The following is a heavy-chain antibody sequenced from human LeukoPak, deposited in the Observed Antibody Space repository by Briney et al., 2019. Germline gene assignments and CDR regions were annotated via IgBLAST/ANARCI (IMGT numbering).Heavy chain of an antibody. CDR3: AMEVTHRKRNYHYYYMDV. D-gene: IGHD3-3*01. CDR1: GGSFSGYY. V-gene: IGHV4-34*01. Sequence: PSETLSLTCAVYGGSFSGYYWSWIRQPPGKGLGWIGEINHSRSTNYNPSLKSGVTISVDTSKNQFSMKLSSVTAADTAVYYWAMEVTHRKRNYHYYYMDVWGQGTTVTVSS. CDR2: INHSRST. J-gene: IGHJ6*03.